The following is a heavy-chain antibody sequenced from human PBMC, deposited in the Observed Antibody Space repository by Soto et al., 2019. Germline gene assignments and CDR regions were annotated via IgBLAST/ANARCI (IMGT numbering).Heavy chain of an antibody. V-gene: IGHV3-30*04. CDR1: GFIFKNYA. J-gene: IGHJ4*02. Sequence: QVQLVESGGGVVQPGRSLRLSCAVSGFIFKNYALNWVRQAPGKGLEWAASITRDGYNKYYADSVKGRFTISRDNSKNTLSLQMTALRVEDSSVYYCTKSSGGSSSVGMDYWGPGTLVTVSS. D-gene: IGHD6-6*01. CDR2: ITRDGYNK. CDR3: TKSSGGSSSVGMDY.